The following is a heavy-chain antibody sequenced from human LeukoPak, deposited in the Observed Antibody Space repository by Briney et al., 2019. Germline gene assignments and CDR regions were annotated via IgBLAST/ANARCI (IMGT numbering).Heavy chain of an antibody. CDR1: GDSISNYY. D-gene: IGHD3-22*01. Sequence: KPSETLSLTCTVSGDSISNYYWSWFRQPPGKGLEWLGGRFPSGSMEDSPSFKSRVTMSVHTSKNQVSLKLSSVTAADTAVYYCAREGYGSSGYYLDYWGQGTLVTVSS. CDR2: RFPSGSM. CDR3: AREGYGSSGYYLDY. J-gene: IGHJ4*02. V-gene: IGHV4-4*09.